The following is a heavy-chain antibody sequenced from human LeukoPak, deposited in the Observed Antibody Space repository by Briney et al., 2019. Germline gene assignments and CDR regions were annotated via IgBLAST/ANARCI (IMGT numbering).Heavy chain of an antibody. CDR3: ARVSVMTTVVTPPYFDY. J-gene: IGHJ4*02. Sequence: PSETLSPTCAVSGGSISSGGYSWSWIRQPPGKGLGWIGYIYHSGSTYYTPSLKSLVTISVDRSKNQFSLKLSSVTAADTAVYYCARVSVMTTVVTPPYFDYWGQGTLVTVSS. V-gene: IGHV4-30-2*01. CDR1: GGSISSGGYS. CDR2: IYHSGST. D-gene: IGHD4-23*01.